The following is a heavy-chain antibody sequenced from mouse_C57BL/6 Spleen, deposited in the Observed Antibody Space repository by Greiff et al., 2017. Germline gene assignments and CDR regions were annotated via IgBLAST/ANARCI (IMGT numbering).Heavy chain of an antibody. CDR1: GFNIKNTY. D-gene: IGHD1-2*01. CDR3: ARSRGTTAYFDV. V-gene: IGHV14-3*01. Sequence: EVMLVESVAELVRPGASVKLSCTASGFNIKNTYMHWVKQRPEQGLEWIGRIDPANGNTKYAPKFQGKATITADTSSNTDYLQLSSLTSEDTAIYYCARSRGTTAYFDVWGTGTTVTVSS. J-gene: IGHJ1*03. CDR2: IDPANGNT.